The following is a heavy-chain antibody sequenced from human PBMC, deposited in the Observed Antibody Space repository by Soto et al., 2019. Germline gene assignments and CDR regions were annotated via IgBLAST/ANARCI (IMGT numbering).Heavy chain of an antibody. V-gene: IGHV1-69*13. CDR1: GGTFSSYA. D-gene: IGHD4-17*01. J-gene: IGHJ5*02. CDR3: AQGGNYGDYAENWFDP. Sequence: SVKVSCKASGGTFSSYAISWVRQAPGQGLEWMGGIIPIFGTANYAQKFQGRVTITADESTSTAYMELSSLRSEDTAVYYCAQGGNYGDYAENWFDPWGQGTLVTVSS. CDR2: IIPIFGTA.